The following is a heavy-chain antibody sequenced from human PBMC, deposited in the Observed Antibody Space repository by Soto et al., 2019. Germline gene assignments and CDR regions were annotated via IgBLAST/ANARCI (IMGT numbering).Heavy chain of an antibody. D-gene: IGHD3-16*02. CDR1: GGSFSGYY. J-gene: IGHJ4*02. V-gene: IGHV4-34*01. CDR3: ARGFYDYIWGSYRLDY. Sequence: QVXLXQWGXGLXKPXETXSLXXAVXGGSFSGYYWRWIRQPTGKGLEWIGEINDSGSTNYNPSLKKLVTISVDTSKNQFALKLSSVTAADTAVYYCARGFYDYIWGSYRLDYWCQRNLVTVSS. CDR2: INDSGST.